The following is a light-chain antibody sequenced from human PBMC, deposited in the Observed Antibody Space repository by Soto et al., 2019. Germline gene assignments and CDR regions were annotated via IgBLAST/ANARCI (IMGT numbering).Light chain of an antibody. J-gene: IGKJ1*01. V-gene: IGKV3-20*01. CDR2: GAS. CDR3: QQYGSSPRT. Sequence: EIVLTQSPGTLSLSPGERATLSCRASQSVSNHYLAWYQQKPGQAPRLLIYGASNRATGIPDRFSGSVSGTDFFLTISRLEPEDFAVYYCQQYGSSPRTFGQGTKVDFK. CDR1: QSVSNHY.